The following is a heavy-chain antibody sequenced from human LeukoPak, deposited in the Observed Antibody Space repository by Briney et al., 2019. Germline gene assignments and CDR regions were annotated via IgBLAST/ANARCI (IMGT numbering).Heavy chain of an antibody. Sequence: SETLSLTCTVSGGSISSGSYYWSWIRQPAGKGLEWIGRIYTSGSTNYNPSLKSRVTISVDTSKNQFSLKLSSVTAADTAVYYCASDPARDYYDTSGYFRWVDYWGQGTLVTVSS. D-gene: IGHD3-22*01. CDR2: IYTSGST. J-gene: IGHJ4*02. V-gene: IGHV4-61*02. CDR3: ASDPARDYYDTSGYFRWVDY. CDR1: GGSISSGSYY.